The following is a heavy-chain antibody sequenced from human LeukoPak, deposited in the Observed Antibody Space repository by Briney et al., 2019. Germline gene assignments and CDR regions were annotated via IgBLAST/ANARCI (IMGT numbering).Heavy chain of an antibody. CDR2: INHSGST. V-gene: IGHV4-34*10. Sequence: SETLSLTCGVYGGSFSGYYWSWIRQPPGKGLEWIGEINHSGSTNYNPSLKSRVTMSVDTSKNQFSLKLSSVTAADTAVYYCARDRLYGSGSYYNGLFDYWGQGTLVTVSS. CDR1: GGSFSGYY. CDR3: ARDRLYGSGSYYNGLFDY. D-gene: IGHD3-10*01. J-gene: IGHJ4*02.